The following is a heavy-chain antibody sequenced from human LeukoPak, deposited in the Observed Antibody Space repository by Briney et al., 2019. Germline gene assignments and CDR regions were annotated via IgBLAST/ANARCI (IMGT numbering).Heavy chain of an antibody. V-gene: IGHV3-73*01. Sequence: GGSLRLSCAVSGFTFSGSAIHWVRQASGRGLEWVGRSRSKTNDYATAYAASVRGRFTVSRDNAKNSLYLQMNSLRAEDTAVYYCARSRTEFDYWGQGTLVTVSS. CDR2: SRSKTNDYAT. CDR3: ARSRTEFDY. J-gene: IGHJ4*02. CDR1: GFTFSGSA.